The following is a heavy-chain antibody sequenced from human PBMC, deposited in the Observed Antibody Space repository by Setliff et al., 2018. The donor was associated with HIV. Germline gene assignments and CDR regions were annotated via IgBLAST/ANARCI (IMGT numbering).Heavy chain of an antibody. J-gene: IGHJ4*02. D-gene: IGHD2-15*01. Sequence: PGGSLRLSCAASGFTFTTYAMHWVRQAPGKGLEWVAVISIYDGSEKYYADSVKGRFTISRDNSKNMLYLEMNSLRVEDTAIYYCARDVTVRLSVEYYFDYWGQGTLVTVSS. CDR3: ARDVTVRLSVEYYFDY. CDR2: ISIYDGSEK. V-gene: IGHV3-30*04. CDR1: GFTFTTYA.